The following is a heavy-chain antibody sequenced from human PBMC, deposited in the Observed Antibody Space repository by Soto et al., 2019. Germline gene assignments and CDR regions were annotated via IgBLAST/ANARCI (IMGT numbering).Heavy chain of an antibody. V-gene: IGHV4-30-4*01. D-gene: IGHD2-21*01. CDR2: IYYSGNT. CDR3: ASYSLYGMDV. CDR1: GGSISSGYYY. Sequence: QVQLQESGPGLVKPSQTLSLTCSVSGGSISSGYYYWSWIRQPPGKGLEWIGNIYYSGNTYYNPSLKSRLIISIDTSKNQLSLKVGSVTAADTAVYYCASYSLYGMDVWGQGTTVTVSS. J-gene: IGHJ6*02.